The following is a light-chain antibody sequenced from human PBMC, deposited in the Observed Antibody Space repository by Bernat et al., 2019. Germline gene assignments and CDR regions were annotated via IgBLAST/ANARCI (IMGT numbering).Light chain of an antibody. Sequence: QSALTQPPSASGSPGQSVTISCTGTSSDVGGYNYVSWYQQHPGKAPKLMIYEVSKRPSGVPDRFSGSKSGNTASLTVSGLQAEDEADYYCGSLAGSSWVFGGGTKLTVL. CDR3: GSLAGSSWV. CDR2: EVS. V-gene: IGLV2-8*01. CDR1: SSDVGGYNY. J-gene: IGLJ3*02.